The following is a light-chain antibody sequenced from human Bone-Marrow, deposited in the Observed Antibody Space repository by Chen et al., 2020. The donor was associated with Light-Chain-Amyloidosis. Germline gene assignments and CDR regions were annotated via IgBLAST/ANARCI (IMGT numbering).Light chain of an antibody. CDR3: QVWDRSSDRPV. CDR2: DES. V-gene: IGLV3-21*02. Sequence: SYVLTHPSSVSVAPGHTATLACGGNNIGSTSVHWYQQTPGQAPLLVVYDESDRPSGIPERLSGSNSGNTATLTISRVEAGDEADYYCQVWDRSSDRPVFGGGTKLTVL. CDR1: NIGSTS. J-gene: IGLJ3*02.